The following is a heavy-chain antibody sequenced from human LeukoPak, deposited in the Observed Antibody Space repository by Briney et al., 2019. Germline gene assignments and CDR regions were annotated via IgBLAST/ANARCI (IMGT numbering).Heavy chain of an antibody. CDR1: GGTFSSYA. CDR2: IIPIFGTA. Sequence: ASVKVSCKASGGTFSSYAISWVRQAPGQGLEWMGGIIPIFGTANYAQKFQGRVTITTDESTSTASMELSSLRSGDRAVYYCARGASRSLRSGSQFGYSGQGTLVTVSS. J-gene: IGHJ4*02. CDR3: ARGASRSLRSGSQFGY. D-gene: IGHD1-26*01. V-gene: IGHV1-69*05.